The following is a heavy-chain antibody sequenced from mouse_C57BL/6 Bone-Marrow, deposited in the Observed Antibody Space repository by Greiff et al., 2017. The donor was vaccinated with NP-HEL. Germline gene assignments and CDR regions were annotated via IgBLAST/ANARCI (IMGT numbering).Heavy chain of an antibody. CDR2: IDPSDSYT. CDR3: AGYYDGSSFYWYLDD. CDR1: GYTFTSYW. Sequence: QVQLQQPGAELVMPGASVKLSCKASGYTFTSYWMHWVKQRPGQGLEWIGEIDPSDSYTNYNQKFKGKSTLTVDKSSSTAYMKLSSLTSEDSAVYYGAGYYDGSSFYWYLDDWGTGTTVTVSS. D-gene: IGHD1-1*01. V-gene: IGHV1-69*01. J-gene: IGHJ1*03.